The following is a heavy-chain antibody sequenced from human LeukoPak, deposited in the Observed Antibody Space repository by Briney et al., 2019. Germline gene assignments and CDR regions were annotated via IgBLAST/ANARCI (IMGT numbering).Heavy chain of an antibody. CDR2: FGPEDGET. CDR3: ATASLDY. CDR1: GYTFTGYY. J-gene: IGHJ4*02. Sequence: ASVKVSCKASGYTFTGYYMHWVRQAPGKGLEWMGGFGPEDGETIYAQKFQGRVTMTEDTSTDTAYMELSSLRSEDTAVYYCATASLDYWGQGTLVTVSS. V-gene: IGHV1-24*01.